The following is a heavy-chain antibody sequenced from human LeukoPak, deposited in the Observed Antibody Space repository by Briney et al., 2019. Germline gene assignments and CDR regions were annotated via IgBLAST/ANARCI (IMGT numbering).Heavy chain of an antibody. Sequence: ASVKVSCKASGYTFTGYYMHWVRQAPGQGLEWMGWINPNSGGTNYARKFQDRVTMTRDTSISTAHMELSSLTSDDTAVYYCARVIIGTSAGYWGQGTLVTVSS. CDR2: INPNSGGT. V-gene: IGHV1-2*02. D-gene: IGHD1-7*01. CDR3: ARVIIGTSAGY. J-gene: IGHJ4*02. CDR1: GYTFTGYY.